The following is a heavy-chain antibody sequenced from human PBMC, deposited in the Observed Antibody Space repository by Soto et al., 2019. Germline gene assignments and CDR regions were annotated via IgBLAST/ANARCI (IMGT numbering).Heavy chain of an antibody. CDR2: ISVFNGYA. V-gene: IGHV1-18*01. D-gene: IGHD1-1*01. CDR1: GYSFHNSG. Sequence: GASVKVSCKTFGYSFHNSGISWVRQAPGQGLEWMGWISVFNGYAHYAQKFQGRVIMTANTFTNKENKEMRGLRSDDTAMYYCSKNGTTWFASWGQGSPVTVSS. CDR3: SKNGTTWFAS. J-gene: IGHJ5*01.